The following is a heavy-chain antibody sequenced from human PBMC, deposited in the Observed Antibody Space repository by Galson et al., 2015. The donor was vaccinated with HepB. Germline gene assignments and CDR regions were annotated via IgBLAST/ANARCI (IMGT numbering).Heavy chain of an antibody. CDR2: TSYRSKWYS. J-gene: IGHJ4*02. V-gene: IGHV6-1*01. Sequence: CAISGDSVSSNRAAWNWIRQSPSRGLEWLGRTSYRSKWYSDYAESVKSRITINADTSKNQFSLQLNSVTPEDTAVHYYARGHYYDSTGAYYFDYWGQGTLVTVSS. D-gene: IGHD3-22*01. CDR1: GDSVSSNRAA. CDR3: ARGHYYDSTGAYYFDY.